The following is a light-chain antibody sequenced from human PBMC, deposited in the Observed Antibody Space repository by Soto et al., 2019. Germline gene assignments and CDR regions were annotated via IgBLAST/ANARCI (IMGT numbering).Light chain of an antibody. CDR2: GAS. V-gene: IGKV3-20*01. Sequence: EIVLTQSPGTLSLSPGERATLSCRASQSVSSSYLSWYQQKPGQAPRRIIYGASSRATDIPDRFSGSGSGTDFTLTISSLEPEDFAVYYCQQYDSSRGLTFGGGTKVEIK. CDR3: QQYDSSRGLT. CDR1: QSVSSSY. J-gene: IGKJ4*01.